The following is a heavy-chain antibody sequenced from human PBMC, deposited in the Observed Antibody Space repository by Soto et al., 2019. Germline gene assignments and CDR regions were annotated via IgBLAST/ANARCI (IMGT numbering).Heavy chain of an antibody. D-gene: IGHD3-3*01. CDR1: GGSISSYY. CDR3: ASLYRYDFWSGLFDY. Sequence: SETLSLTCTVSGGSISSYYWSWIRQPAGKGLEWIGRIYTSGSTNYNPSLKSRVTISVDTSKNQFSLKLSSVTAADTAVYYCASLYRYDFWSGLFDYWGQGTLVTVSS. V-gene: IGHV4-4*07. CDR2: IYTSGST. J-gene: IGHJ4*02.